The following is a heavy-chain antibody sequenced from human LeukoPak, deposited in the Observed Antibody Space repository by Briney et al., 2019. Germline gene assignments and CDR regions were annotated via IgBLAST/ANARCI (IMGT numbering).Heavy chain of an antibody. CDR3: ARDRGYGSGYYFDN. Sequence: SGGSVRLFCAASGFIFSDSYMSWIRQVPGEWLECLLYIDGGGGITYYAAFEEGRFTISRDNAKNSVYLQMDSLRAEDTAVYYCARDRGYGSGYYFDNWGQGTLVTVSS. D-gene: IGHD3-3*01. V-gene: IGHV3-11*04. CDR2: IDGGGGIT. J-gene: IGHJ4*02. CDR1: GFIFSDSY.